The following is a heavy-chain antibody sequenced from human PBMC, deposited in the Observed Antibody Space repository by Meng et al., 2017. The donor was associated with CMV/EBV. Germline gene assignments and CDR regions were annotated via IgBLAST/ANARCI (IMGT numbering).Heavy chain of an antibody. CDR1: GYTFTSYG. D-gene: IGHD2-2*02. CDR3: ASPRYCSSTSCYRGGDYYYYGMDV. V-gene: IGHV1-18*01. J-gene: IGHJ6*02. Sequence: ASVKVSCKASGYTFTSYGISWVRQAPGQGLEWMGWISAYNGNTNYAQKLQGRVTMTTDTSTSTVYMELSSLRSEDTAVYYCASPRYCSSTSCYRGGDYYYYGMDVWGQGTTVTVSS. CDR2: ISAYNGNT.